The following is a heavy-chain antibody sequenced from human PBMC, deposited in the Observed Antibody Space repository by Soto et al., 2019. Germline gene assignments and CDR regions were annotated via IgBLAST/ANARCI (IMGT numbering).Heavy chain of an antibody. D-gene: IGHD6-13*01. Sequence: QVQLVQSGAEVKKPGSSVKVSCKASGGTFSSYAISWVRQAPGQGLELMGGIIPIFGTANYAQKFQGRVTTPAEEAPSSACRELSSLRSENTAVYYCAGVDGIAGELGWFDLRGEGALVTVTS. V-gene: IGHV1-69*01. CDR2: IIPIFGTA. CDR3: AGVDGIAGELGWFDL. J-gene: IGHJ5*02. CDR1: GGTFSSYA.